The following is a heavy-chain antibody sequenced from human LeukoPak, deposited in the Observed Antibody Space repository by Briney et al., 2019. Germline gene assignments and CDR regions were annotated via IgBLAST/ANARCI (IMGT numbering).Heavy chain of an antibody. Sequence: SETLSLTCTVSNGDINNYYWSWVRQPPGKGLEWIGYKYYRVSNKYNPSLKSRVTISIDTSNDQVSLRLNSLTAADTAVYYCARSESGVQYFQHYFYIDAWGKGTTVTVSS. CDR3: ARSESGVQYFQHYFYIDA. J-gene: IGHJ6*03. V-gene: IGHV4-59*01. CDR2: KYYRVSN. D-gene: IGHD2-2*01. CDR1: NGDINNYY.